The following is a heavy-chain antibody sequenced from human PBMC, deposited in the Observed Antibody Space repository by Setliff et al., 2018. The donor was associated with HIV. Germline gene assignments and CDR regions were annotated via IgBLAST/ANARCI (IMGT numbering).Heavy chain of an antibody. CDR3: ARSTVGVGATFP. CDR1: GGSISSGDYY. V-gene: IGHV4-61*02. Sequence: PSETLSLTCTVSGGSISSGDYYWTWIRQPAGKGLQWIGRIHTSGNTNYNPSLKSRVTISVDTSKSQFSLKLSSLTAADTAVYYCARSTVGVGATFPWGRGTLVTVSS. J-gene: IGHJ4*02. CDR2: IHTSGNT. D-gene: IGHD1-26*01.